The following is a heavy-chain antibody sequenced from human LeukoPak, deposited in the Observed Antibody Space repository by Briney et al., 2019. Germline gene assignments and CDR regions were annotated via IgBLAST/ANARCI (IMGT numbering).Heavy chain of an antibody. CDR1: GYTFTGYY. CDR3: ARGLGMLTTSWFDP. CDR2: MNPNSGGT. D-gene: IGHD4/OR15-4a*01. J-gene: IGHJ5*02. Sequence: ASVKVSCKASGYTFTGYYIHWVRQAPGQGLEWMGRMNPNSGGTNYAQNFQGRVTMTRDTSISTAYMELSSLRSEDTAVYYCARGLGMLTTSWFDPWGQGTLVTVSS. V-gene: IGHV1-2*06.